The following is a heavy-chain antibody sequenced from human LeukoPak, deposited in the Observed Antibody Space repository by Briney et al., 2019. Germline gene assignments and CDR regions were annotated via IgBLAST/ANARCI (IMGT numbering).Heavy chain of an antibody. D-gene: IGHD3-9*01. V-gene: IGHV4-59*01. CDR2: IYYSGST. J-gene: IGHJ4*02. CDR1: GGSISSYY. CDR3: AREGLRRKFTYYDILTGYLI. Sequence: PETLSLTCTVSGGSISSYYWSWIRQPPGKGLEWIGYIYYSGSTNYNPSLKSRVTISVDTSKNQFSLKLSSVTAADTAVYYCAREGLRRKFTYYDILTGYLIWGQGTLVTVSS.